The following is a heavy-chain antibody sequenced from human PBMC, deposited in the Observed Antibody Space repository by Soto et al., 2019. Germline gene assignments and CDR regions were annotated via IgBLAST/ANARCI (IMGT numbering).Heavy chain of an antibody. D-gene: IGHD2-21*02. V-gene: IGHV3-23*01. J-gene: IGHJ6*02. CDR1: GFTFSVYA. Sequence: LRLSCAATGFTFSVYAMALVRQAPGKGLEWVSAVTANGGSTYSADSVKGRFTISRDNSKNTLFLQMNSLRAEDTAVYYCASLGVGDWANYYYYYGMDVWGQGTTVTVSS. CDR3: ASLGVGDWANYYYYYGMDV. CDR2: VTANGGST.